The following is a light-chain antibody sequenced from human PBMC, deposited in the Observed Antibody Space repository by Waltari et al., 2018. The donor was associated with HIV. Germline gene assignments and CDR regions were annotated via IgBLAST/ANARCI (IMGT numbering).Light chain of an antibody. CDR2: LNSDGSH. V-gene: IGLV4-69*01. Sequence: QLVLTQSPSASASLGASVKLTCTLSSGHSSYAIAWHQQQPEKAPRYLRRLNSDGSHTKGDGVPDRFSGSSSGAKRYLISSSLQSEDEADYYGQTWGTGIHVVFGGGTKLTVL. J-gene: IGLJ3*02. CDR1: SGHSSYA. CDR3: QTWGTGIHVV.